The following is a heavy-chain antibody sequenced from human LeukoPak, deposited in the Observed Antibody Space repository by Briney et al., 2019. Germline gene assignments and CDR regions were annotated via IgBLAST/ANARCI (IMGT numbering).Heavy chain of an antibody. Sequence: GGSLRLSCAASGFTFSNYWVHWVRQAPGKGLEWVAVISYDGSNKYYADSVKGRFTISRDNSKNTLYLQMNSLRAEDTAVYYCARRRGIAVAGPLDYWGQGTLVTVSS. CDR2: ISYDGSNK. CDR3: ARRRGIAVAGPLDY. CDR1: GFTFSNYW. J-gene: IGHJ4*02. V-gene: IGHV3-30-3*01. D-gene: IGHD6-19*01.